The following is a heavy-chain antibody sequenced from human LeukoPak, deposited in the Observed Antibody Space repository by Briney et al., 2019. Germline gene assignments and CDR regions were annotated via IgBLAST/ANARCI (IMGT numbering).Heavy chain of an antibody. D-gene: IGHD3-10*01. CDR3: AKHHDSGLYYGMCV. CDR2: TSGSGDST. V-gene: IGHV3-23*01. Sequence: GGSLRLSCSASAFTLKNNAMSWVGQPPGMGLEWVSSTSGSGDSTYYAVSVKGRFSISRDNSKNTLYLQMNSLRAEDTAVYYCAKHHDSGLYYGMCVWGHVTTVTVSS. CDR1: AFTLKNNA. J-gene: IGHJ6*02.